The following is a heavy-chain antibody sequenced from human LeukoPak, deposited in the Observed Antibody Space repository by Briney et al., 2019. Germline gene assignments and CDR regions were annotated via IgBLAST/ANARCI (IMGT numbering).Heavy chain of an antibody. Sequence: SETLSLTCTVSGGSISSYYWSWIRQPPGKGLEWIGYIYYSGSTNYNPSLKSRVTISADTSKNQFSLKLSSVTAADTAVYYCARYRGVVGIDYWGQGTLVTVSS. J-gene: IGHJ4*02. D-gene: IGHD2-15*01. CDR3: ARYRGVVGIDY. V-gene: IGHV4-59*12. CDR2: IYYSGST. CDR1: GGSISSYY.